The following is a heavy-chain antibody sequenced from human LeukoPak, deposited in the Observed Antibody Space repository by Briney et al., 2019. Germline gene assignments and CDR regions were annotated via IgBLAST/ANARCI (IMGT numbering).Heavy chain of an antibody. Sequence: SETLSLTCTVSGGSISSYHWSWIRQPAGKGLEWIGRIYTSGSTNYNPSLKSRVTMSVDTSKNQFSLKLSSVTAADTAVYYCARSGYYGSGSYYEQIPPDYWGQGTLVTVSS. CDR3: ARSGYYGSGSYYEQIPPDY. D-gene: IGHD3-10*01. V-gene: IGHV4-4*07. CDR1: GGSISSYH. J-gene: IGHJ4*02. CDR2: IYTSGST.